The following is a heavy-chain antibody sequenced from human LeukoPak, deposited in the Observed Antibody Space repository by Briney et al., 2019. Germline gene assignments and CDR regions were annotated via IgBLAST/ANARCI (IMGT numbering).Heavy chain of an antibody. J-gene: IGHJ3*02. Sequence: ASMKVSCKASGYTFTNYGISWVRQAPGQGLEWMGWISGYNGYTNYAQKFQGRVTMTTDTSTSTAYMELRSLRSDDTAVYYCARDGHRRYHYDSSGREDAFDIWGQGTMVTVSS. V-gene: IGHV1-18*01. CDR1: GYTFTNYG. CDR3: ARDGHRRYHYDSSGREDAFDI. CDR2: ISGYNGYT. D-gene: IGHD3-22*01.